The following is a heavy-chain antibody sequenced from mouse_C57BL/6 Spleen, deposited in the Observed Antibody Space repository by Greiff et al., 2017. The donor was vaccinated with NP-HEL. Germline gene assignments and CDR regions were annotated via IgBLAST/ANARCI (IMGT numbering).Heavy chain of an antibody. J-gene: IGHJ1*03. D-gene: IGHD1-1*01. Sequence: QVQLQQPGTELVKPGASVKLSCKASGYTFTSYWMHWVKQRPGQGLEWIGNINPSNGGTNYNEKFKSKATLTVDKSSSTAYMQLSSLTSEDSAVYYCARLDYGSSPWYFDVWGTGTTVTVSS. V-gene: IGHV1-53*01. CDR2: INPSNGGT. CDR1: GYTFTSYW. CDR3: ARLDYGSSPWYFDV.